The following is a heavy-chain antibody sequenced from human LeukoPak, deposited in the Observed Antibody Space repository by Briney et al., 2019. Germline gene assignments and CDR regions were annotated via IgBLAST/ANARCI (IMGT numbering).Heavy chain of an antibody. CDR1: GFTFSSYS. J-gene: IGHJ4*02. CDR3: ARDRGYGPVYYFDY. Sequence: GGSLRLSCAASGFTFSSYSMNWVRQAPGKGLEWVSSISSSSSYIYYADSVKGRFTISRDNAKNSLYLQMNSLRAEDTAVYYCARDRGYGPVYYFDYWGQGTLVTVSS. D-gene: IGHD5-18*01. CDR2: ISSSSSYI. V-gene: IGHV3-21*01.